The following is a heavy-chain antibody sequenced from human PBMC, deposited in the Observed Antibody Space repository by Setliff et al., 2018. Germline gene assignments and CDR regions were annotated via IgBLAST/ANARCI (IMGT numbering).Heavy chain of an antibody. CDR2: ISGSGGTT. Sequence: PGGSRRLPCAASGVTFSSYAISWVRQAPGKGLEWVSAISGSGGTTHYAGSVKGRFTIASDNSNSTLYPQMNSLRVEDTALYYCAKSSGSSSSTNLEYLGPGTLVTVSS. V-gene: IGHV3-23*01. D-gene: IGHD6-6*01. CDR3: AKSSGSSSSTNLEY. J-gene: IGHJ4*02. CDR1: GVTFSSYA.